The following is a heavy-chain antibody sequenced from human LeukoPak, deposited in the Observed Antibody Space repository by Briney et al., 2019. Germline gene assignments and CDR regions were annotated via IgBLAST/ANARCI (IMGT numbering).Heavy chain of an antibody. CDR3: ARGLLSIAAAGTNYYYYMYV. D-gene: IGHD6-13*01. Sequence: ASVKVSCKASGYTFTSYGINWVRQATGQGLEWMGWMNPNSGNTSYAQKFQGRVTMTRNTSTTTAYMELSSLRSEDTAVYYCARGLLSIAAAGTNYYYYMYVWGKGTTVTVSS. J-gene: IGHJ6*03. CDR1: GYTFTSYG. V-gene: IGHV1-8*01. CDR2: MNPNSGNT.